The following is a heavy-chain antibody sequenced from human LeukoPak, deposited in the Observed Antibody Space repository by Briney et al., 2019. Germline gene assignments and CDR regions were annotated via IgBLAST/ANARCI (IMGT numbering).Heavy chain of an antibody. D-gene: IGHD2-15*01. Sequence: GGSLRLSCAASKLTFINFSMNWVRQAPGKRPEWVSFISAFSSTINYADSVKGRFTISRDDGKNSLFLQMNSLRAEDTAIYYCARTPTAGLPYYFDYWGQGALVTVSS. CDR2: ISAFSSTI. V-gene: IGHV3-48*01. CDR1: KLTFINFS. J-gene: IGHJ4*02. CDR3: ARTPTAGLPYYFDY.